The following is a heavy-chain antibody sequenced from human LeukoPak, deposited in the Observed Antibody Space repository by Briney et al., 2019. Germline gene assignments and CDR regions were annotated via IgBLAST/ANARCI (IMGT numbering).Heavy chain of an antibody. CDR3: ARQIIAVNAFDI. CDR1: GGSISSTFDY. V-gene: IGHV4-39*01. Sequence: SETLSLTCTVSGGSISSTFDYWGWIRQPPGKGLVWIGSIYYSGSTFYNPSLKRQVIISVDTTKNQFSLKLSSVTAADTAVYYCARQIIAVNAFDIWGQGTMVTVSS. D-gene: IGHD2/OR15-2a*01. J-gene: IGHJ3*02. CDR2: IYYSGST.